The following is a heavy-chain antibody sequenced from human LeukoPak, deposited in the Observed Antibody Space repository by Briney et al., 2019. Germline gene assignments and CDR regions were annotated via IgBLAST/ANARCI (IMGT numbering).Heavy chain of an antibody. Sequence: SETLSLTCTVSGGSISSYYWSWIRQPPGRGLEWIGYIYYSGSTNYNPSLKCRVTISVDTSKNQFSLKLNSVTAADTAVYYCARETVTPGSYYYYYMDVWGKGTTVTVSS. CDR1: GGSISSYY. V-gene: IGHV4-59*01. J-gene: IGHJ6*03. CDR2: IYYSGST. CDR3: ARETVTPGSYYYYYMDV. D-gene: IGHD4-11*01.